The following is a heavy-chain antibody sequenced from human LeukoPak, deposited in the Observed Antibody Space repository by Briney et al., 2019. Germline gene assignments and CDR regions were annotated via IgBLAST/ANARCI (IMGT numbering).Heavy chain of an antibody. Sequence: PGGSLRLSCAASGFLFSSNYMSWVRQAPGKGLEWVSVIYSGGSTYYADSVKGRFTNSRDNSKITLYLQMNSLRAEDTAMYYCARGKDDAFDIWGQGTMVTVSS. CDR2: IYSGGST. V-gene: IGHV3-53*01. J-gene: IGHJ3*02. CDR3: ARGKDDAFDI. CDR1: GFLFSSNY.